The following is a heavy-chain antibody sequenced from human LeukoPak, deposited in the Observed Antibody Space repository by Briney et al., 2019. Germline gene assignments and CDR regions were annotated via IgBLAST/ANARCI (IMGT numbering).Heavy chain of an antibody. CDR1: GFNVSSNY. Sequence: GGSLRLSCAASGFNVSSNYMSWVRQAPGKGLEWVSYISSSSGTIYYADSVKGRFTISRDNAKNSLYLQMNSLRDDDTAVYYCARERFGDFDYGGQGTLVTVSS. J-gene: IGHJ4*02. CDR3: ARERFGDFDY. CDR2: ISSSSGTI. V-gene: IGHV3-48*02. D-gene: IGHD3-10*01.